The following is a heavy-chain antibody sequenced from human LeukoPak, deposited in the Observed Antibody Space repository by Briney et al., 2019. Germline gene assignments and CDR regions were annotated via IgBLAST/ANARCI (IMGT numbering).Heavy chain of an antibody. CDR1: GGSISSSSYY. CDR2: IYYSGST. CDR3: ARDGRYCSSTSCYGPPWFDP. V-gene: IGHV4-39*07. J-gene: IGHJ5*02. Sequence: SETLSLTCTVSGGSISSSSYYWGWIRQPPGKGLEWIGSIYYSGSTYYNPSLKSRVTISVDTSKNQFSLKLSSVTAADTAVYYCARDGRYCSSTSCYGPPWFDPWGQGTLVTVSS. D-gene: IGHD2-2*01.